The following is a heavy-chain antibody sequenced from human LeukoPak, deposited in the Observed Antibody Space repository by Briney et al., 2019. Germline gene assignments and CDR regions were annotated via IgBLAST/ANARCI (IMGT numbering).Heavy chain of an antibody. J-gene: IGHJ4*02. D-gene: IGHD1-26*01. CDR2: ISGSGGST. CDR1: GFSFSSYA. V-gene: IGHV3-23*01. CDR3: AKNRKSGSYWDY. Sequence: GGSLILSCAASGFSFSSYAMSWVRQAPGKGLEWVSAISGSGGSTYYADSVKGRFTISRDNSKNTLYLQMNSPRAEDTAVYYCAKNRKSGSYWDYWGQGTLVTVSS.